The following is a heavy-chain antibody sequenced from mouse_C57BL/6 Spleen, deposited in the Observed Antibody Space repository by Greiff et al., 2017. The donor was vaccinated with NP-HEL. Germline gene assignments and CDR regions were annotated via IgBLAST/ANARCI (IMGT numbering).Heavy chain of an antibody. Sequence: QVQLKQSGAELVRPGASVKLSCKASGYTFTDYYINWVKQRPGQGLEWIARIYPGSGNTYYNEKFKGKATLTAEKSSSTAYMQLSSLTSEDSAVYFCARSNYSNYGRGYYAMDYWGQGTSVTVSS. V-gene: IGHV1-76*01. D-gene: IGHD2-5*01. J-gene: IGHJ4*01. CDR3: ARSNYSNYGRGYYAMDY. CDR2: IYPGSGNT. CDR1: GYTFTDYY.